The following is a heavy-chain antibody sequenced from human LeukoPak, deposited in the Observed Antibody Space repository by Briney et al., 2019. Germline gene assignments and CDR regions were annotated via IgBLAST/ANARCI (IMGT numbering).Heavy chain of an antibody. V-gene: IGHV4-59*01. CDR3: ARTYIVVVPAAMDHYYYMDV. D-gene: IGHD2-2*01. CDR2: IYYSGST. CDR1: GGSISSYY. J-gene: IGHJ6*03. Sequence: PSETLSLTCTVSGGSISSYYWSWIRQPPGKGLEGIGYIYYSGSTNYNPSLKSRVTISVDTSKNQFSLTLSSVTAADTAVYYCARTYIVVVPAAMDHYYYMDVWGKGTTVTVSS.